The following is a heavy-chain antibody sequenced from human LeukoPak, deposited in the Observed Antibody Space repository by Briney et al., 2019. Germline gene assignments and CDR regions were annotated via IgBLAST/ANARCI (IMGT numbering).Heavy chain of an antibody. D-gene: IGHD2-2*01. CDR3: AKGVTSSYYYYYGMDV. V-gene: IGHV3-23*01. CDR1: GFTFSSYA. CDR2: ISGSGGST. J-gene: IGHJ6*02. Sequence: PGGSLRLSCAASGFTFSSYAMSWVRQAPGKGLEWVSAISGSGGSTYYADSVKGRFTISRDNSKNTLHLQMNSLRAEDTAVYYCAKGVTSSYYYYYGMDVWGQGTTVTVSS.